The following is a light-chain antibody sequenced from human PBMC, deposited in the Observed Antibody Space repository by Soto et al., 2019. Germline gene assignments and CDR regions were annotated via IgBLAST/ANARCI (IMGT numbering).Light chain of an antibody. J-gene: IGKJ5*01. CDR3: QQYGSSLIT. Sequence: ETELTQSPGTLSLSPGERATLSCRASQSISSTLLAWYQQKTGQAPRLLIYSSSIRATGIPDRFSGSGSGTDFTLTISSLEPEDFAVYYCQQYGSSLITFGQGTRLEI. CDR2: SSS. CDR1: QSISSTL. V-gene: IGKV3-20*01.